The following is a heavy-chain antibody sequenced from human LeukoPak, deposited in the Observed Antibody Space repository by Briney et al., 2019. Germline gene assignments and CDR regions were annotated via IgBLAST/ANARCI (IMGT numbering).Heavy chain of an antibody. J-gene: IGHJ4*02. Sequence: PGGSLRLSCAASGFTFSSYAMSWVRQAPGKGLEWVSAISGSGGSTYYADSVKGRFTIPRDNSKNTLYLQMNSLRAEDTAVYYCAKGLLLLWFGELDYWGQGTLVTVSS. CDR1: GFTFSSYA. CDR3: AKGLLLLWFGELDY. D-gene: IGHD3-10*01. V-gene: IGHV3-23*01. CDR2: ISGSGGST.